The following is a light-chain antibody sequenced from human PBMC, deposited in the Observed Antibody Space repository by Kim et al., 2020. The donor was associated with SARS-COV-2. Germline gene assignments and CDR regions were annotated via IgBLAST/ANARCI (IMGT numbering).Light chain of an antibody. Sequence: QAGLTQPPSVSKGLRQTATLTCTGNSNNIGNQGAVWLQHHQGHPPKLLSYRNNNRPSVISERLSASRSGNTASLTITGLQPEDEADYYCSAWDSSLGAWVFGGGTQLTVL. CDR1: SNNIGNQG. CDR2: RNN. V-gene: IGLV10-54*01. CDR3: SAWDSSLGAWV. J-gene: IGLJ3*02.